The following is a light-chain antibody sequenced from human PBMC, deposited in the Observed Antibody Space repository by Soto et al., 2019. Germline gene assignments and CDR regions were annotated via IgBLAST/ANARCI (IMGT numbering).Light chain of an antibody. J-gene: IGKJ1*01. CDR3: QQYEKWPWT. Sequence: EIVLTQSPATLSLSPGERATLSCRASQSVSSYLAWYQQKPGQAPRLLIYDASNRATGIPARFSGSGSGTEFTLTISSLQSEDFALYYCQQYEKWPWTFGQGTKV. V-gene: IGKV3-11*01. CDR2: DAS. CDR1: QSVSSY.